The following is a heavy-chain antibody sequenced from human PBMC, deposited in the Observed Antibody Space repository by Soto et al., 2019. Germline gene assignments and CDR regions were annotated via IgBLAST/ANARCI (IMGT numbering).Heavy chain of an antibody. J-gene: IGHJ6*02. D-gene: IGHD1-26*01. Sequence: GGSLRLSCAACGFTVSSNYMSWVRQAPGKXLEWVSVIYSGGSTYYADSVKGRFTISRDNSKNTLYLQMNSLRAEDTAVYYCAGEALGIVGATAVEIDYSSCCIDVWGQGTMVTVSS. CDR1: GFTVSSNY. V-gene: IGHV3-53*01. CDR3: AGEALGIVGATAVEIDYSSCCIDV. CDR2: IYSGGST.